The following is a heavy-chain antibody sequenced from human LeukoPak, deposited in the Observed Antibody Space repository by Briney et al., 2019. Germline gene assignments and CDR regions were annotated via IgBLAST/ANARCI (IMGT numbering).Heavy chain of an antibody. V-gene: IGHV3-11*04. J-gene: IGHJ4*02. Sequence: GGSLRLSCAASGFSFSAYYMSWIRQAPGKGLEWIAYISTTGDTIHYADSVKGRFTISRDNSKNTLYLQMNSLRAEDTAVYYCARDAMGLRLGELSYYFDYWGQGTLVTVSS. D-gene: IGHD3-16*02. CDR2: ISTTGDTI. CDR3: ARDAMGLRLGELSYYFDY. CDR1: GFSFSAYY.